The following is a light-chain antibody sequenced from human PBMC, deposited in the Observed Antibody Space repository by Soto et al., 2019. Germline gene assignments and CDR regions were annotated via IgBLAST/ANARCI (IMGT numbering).Light chain of an antibody. CDR2: GAS. CDR1: QSVNNN. CDR3: QQYSNWPYT. Sequence: EIVLTQSPATLSVSPGERATLSCRASQSVNNNLAWYQQKPGQAPSLLIYGASTRATGIPARFSGSGSGTEFTLTISSLQSEDFAVYYCQQYSNWPYTLGQGTKVDIK. V-gene: IGKV3-15*01. J-gene: IGKJ2*01.